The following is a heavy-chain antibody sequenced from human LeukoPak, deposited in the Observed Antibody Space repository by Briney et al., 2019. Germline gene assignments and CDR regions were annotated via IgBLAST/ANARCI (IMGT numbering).Heavy chain of an antibody. CDR2: INHSGST. CDR1: GGSFSGYY. D-gene: IGHD3-22*01. V-gene: IGHV4-34*01. Sequence: SETLSLTCAGYGGSFSGYYWSWIRQPPGKGLEWIGEINHSGSTNYNPSLKSRVTISVDTSKNQFSLKLSSVTAADTAVYYCARYGDDSSGYYYAWFDPWGQGTLVTVSS. CDR3: ARYGDDSSGYYYAWFDP. J-gene: IGHJ5*02.